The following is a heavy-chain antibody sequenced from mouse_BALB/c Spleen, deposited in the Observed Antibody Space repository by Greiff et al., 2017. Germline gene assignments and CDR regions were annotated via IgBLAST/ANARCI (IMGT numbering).Heavy chain of an antibody. CDR2: IYPGNVNT. Sequence: VQLQQSGPELVKPGASVRISCKASGYTFTSYYIHWVKQRPGQGLEWIGWIYPGNVNTKYNEKFKGKATLTADKSSSTAYMQLSSLTSEDSAVYFCARSDYGSSYKRDWYFDVWGAGTTVTVSS. V-gene: IGHV1S56*01. CDR1: GYTFTSYY. J-gene: IGHJ1*01. CDR3: ARSDYGSSYKRDWYFDV. D-gene: IGHD1-1*01.